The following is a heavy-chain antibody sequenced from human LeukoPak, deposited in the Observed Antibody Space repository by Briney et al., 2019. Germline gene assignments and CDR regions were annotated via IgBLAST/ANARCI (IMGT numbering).Heavy chain of an antibody. J-gene: IGHJ6*03. CDR1: GYTFTGYY. D-gene: IGHD6-6*01. CDR3: ARVAIAARPLYYYYYMDV. V-gene: IGHV1-2*02. Sequence: ASVKVSCKASGYTFTGYYMHWVRQAPGQGLEWMGWINPNSGGTNYAQKFQGRVTMTRDTSISTAYMELSRLRSDDTAVYYCARVAIAARPLYYYYYMDVWGKGTTVTVSS. CDR2: INPNSGGT.